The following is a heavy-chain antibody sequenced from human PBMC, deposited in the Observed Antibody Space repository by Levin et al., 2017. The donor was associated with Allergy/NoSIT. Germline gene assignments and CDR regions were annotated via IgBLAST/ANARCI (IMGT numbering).Heavy chain of an antibody. V-gene: IGHV3-23*01. J-gene: IGHJ3*01. D-gene: IGHD2-15*01. CDR2: VSASGSNT. CDR1: GFTFASYA. CDR3: AKGRGYCSGGTCYYPNDAFDL. Sequence: GESLKISCAASGFTFASYAMTWVRQAPGKGLEWVSGVSASGSNTDYADSVKGRFTISRDNSKTTLYLQMNSLRAEDTAVFYCAKGRGYCSGGTCYYPNDAFDLWGQGTMVTVSS.